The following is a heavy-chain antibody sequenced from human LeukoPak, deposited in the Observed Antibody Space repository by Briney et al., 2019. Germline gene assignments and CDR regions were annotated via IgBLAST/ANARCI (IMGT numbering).Heavy chain of an antibody. Sequence: SVKVSRKASGFTFTSSAVQWVRQARGQRLEWIGWIVVGSGNTNYAQKFQERVTITRDMSTSTAYMELSSLRSEDTAVYYCAAVGGGLELHDYWGQGTLVTVSS. CDR2: IVVGSGNT. D-gene: IGHD1-7*01. CDR1: GFTFTSSA. J-gene: IGHJ4*02. V-gene: IGHV1-58*01. CDR3: AAVGGGLELHDY.